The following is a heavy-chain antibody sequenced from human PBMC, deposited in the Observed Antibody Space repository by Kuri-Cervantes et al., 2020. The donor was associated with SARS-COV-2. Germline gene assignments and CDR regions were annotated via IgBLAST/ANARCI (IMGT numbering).Heavy chain of an antibody. V-gene: IGHV3-11*04. Sequence: GESLKISCAASGFTFSDYYMSWIRQAPGKGLEWVSYISSSGSTIYYADSAKGRFTISRDNAKNSLYLQMNSLRAEDTAVYYCARGGTGIAAAGTGPLNSWGQGTLVTVSS. J-gene: IGHJ4*02. CDR2: ISSSGSTI. CDR1: GFTFSDYY. CDR3: ARGGTGIAAAGTGPLNS. D-gene: IGHD6-13*01.